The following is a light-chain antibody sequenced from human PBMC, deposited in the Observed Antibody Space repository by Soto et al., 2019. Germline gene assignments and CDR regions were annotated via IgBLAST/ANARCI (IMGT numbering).Light chain of an antibody. J-gene: IGLJ1*01. CDR3: QTYDSSLSMFV. CDR1: SSNIGAGYV. CDR2: GDS. V-gene: IGLV1-40*01. Sequence: QSVLTQTPSVSGAPGQRITISCTGSSSNIGAGYVVHWYQQLPGTAPKLLIFGDSSRPSGVPDRFSDSKSGTSASLAITGLRSEDEADYYCQTYDSSLSMFVFGTGTKVTVL.